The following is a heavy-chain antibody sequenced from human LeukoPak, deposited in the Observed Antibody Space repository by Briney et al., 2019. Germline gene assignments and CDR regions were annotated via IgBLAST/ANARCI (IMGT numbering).Heavy chain of an antibody. CDR2: IYYSGST. D-gene: IGHD3-16*01. CDR1: GGSISSYY. V-gene: IGHV4-59*01. J-gene: IGHJ4*02. CDR3: ARDRAIGFFDY. Sequence: PSETLSLTCTVSGGSISSYYWSWIRQPPGKGLEWIGYIYYSGSTNYNPSPKSRVTISVDTSKNQFSLKLSSVTAADTAVYYCARDRAIGFFDYWGQGTLVTVSS.